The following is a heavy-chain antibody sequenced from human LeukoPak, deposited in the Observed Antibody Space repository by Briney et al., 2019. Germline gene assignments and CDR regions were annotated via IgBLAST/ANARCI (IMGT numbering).Heavy chain of an antibody. Sequence: GGSLRLSCAASGFTVSSNYMSWVRQAPGKGLEWVSVIYSGGSTYYADSVKGRFTISRDNSKNTLYLQMNSLRAEDTAVYNCASMNDYGDYFDYWGQGTLVTVSS. V-gene: IGHV3-53*01. CDR3: ASMNDYGDYFDY. D-gene: IGHD4-17*01. J-gene: IGHJ4*02. CDR1: GFTVSSNY. CDR2: IYSGGST.